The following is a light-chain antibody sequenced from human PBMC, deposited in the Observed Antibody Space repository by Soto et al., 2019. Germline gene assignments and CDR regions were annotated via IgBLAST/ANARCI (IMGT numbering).Light chain of an antibody. CDR3: QQLIIYPRT. Sequence: DNQLTQSPSFLSASVGDRVTITCRASQGISSYLTWYQQKSGKAPKLLVYAASTLQRGVPSRFSGSGSGTEFTLTVSSLQPEDFATYYWQQLIIYPRTFGQGTKVEIK. CDR1: QGISSY. V-gene: IGKV1-9*01. J-gene: IGKJ1*01. CDR2: AAS.